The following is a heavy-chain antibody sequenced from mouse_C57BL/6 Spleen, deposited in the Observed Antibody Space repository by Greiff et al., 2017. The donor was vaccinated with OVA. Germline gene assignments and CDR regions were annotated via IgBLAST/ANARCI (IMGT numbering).Heavy chain of an antibody. CDR1: GFTFSSYG. CDR3: ARQMITTNWYFDV. CDR2: ISSGGSYT. V-gene: IGHV5-6*01. J-gene: IGHJ1*03. Sequence: EVMLVESGGDLVKPGGSLKLSCAASGFTFSSYGMSWVRQTPDTRLEWVATISSGGSYTYYPDSVKGRFTISRDNAKNTLYLQMSSLKSEDTAMYYCARQMITTNWYFDVWGTGTTVTVSS. D-gene: IGHD2-4*01.